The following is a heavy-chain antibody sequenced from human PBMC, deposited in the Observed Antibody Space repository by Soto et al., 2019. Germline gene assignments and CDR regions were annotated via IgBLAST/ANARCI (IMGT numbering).Heavy chain of an antibody. CDR3: ARGGSYGDFFDY. Sequence: SETLSLTCTVSGGSMSSNYWTWIRQSPGKGLEWIGYIYYTGSTKYNPSLKSRVTISLDTSKNQFSLRLTSVTSADTAVYYCARGGSYGDFFDYWGQGAQVTVAS. CDR1: GGSMSSNY. D-gene: IGHD4-17*01. CDR2: IYYTGST. J-gene: IGHJ4*02. V-gene: IGHV4-59*01.